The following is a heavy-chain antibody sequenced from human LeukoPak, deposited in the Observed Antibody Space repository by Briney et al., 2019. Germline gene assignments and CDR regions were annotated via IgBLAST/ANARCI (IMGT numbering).Heavy chain of an antibody. D-gene: IGHD6-13*01. CDR3: ARGGYSSSWYPANFDY. CDR1: GYTFTSYD. V-gene: IGHV1-8*03. J-gene: IGHJ4*02. CDR2: MNPNSGNT. Sequence: ASVKVSCKASGYTFTSYDIDWVRQATGQGLEWMGWMNPNSGNTGYAQKFQGRVTITRNTSISTAYMELSSLRSEDTAVYYCARGGYSSSWYPANFDYWGQGTLVTVSS.